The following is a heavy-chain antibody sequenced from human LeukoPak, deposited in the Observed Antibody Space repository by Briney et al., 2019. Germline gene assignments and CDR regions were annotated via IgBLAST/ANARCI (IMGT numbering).Heavy chain of an antibody. CDR3: AQGHYVGNSEFLDN. V-gene: IGHV3-33*07. CDR2: IYNDGGLP. CDR1: GFSFSSYG. Sequence: GGSLRLSCAASGFSFSSYGMYWVRQAPGEGLEWVALIYNDGGLPNYLDSVRGRFTISRDNSKNTLYLQTDSLRVEDTAVYYCAQGHYVGNSEFLDNWGQGSLVIVSS. D-gene: IGHD4-23*01. J-gene: IGHJ4*02.